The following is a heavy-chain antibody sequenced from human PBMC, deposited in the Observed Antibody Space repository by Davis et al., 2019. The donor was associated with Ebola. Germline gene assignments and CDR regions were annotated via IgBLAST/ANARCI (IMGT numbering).Heavy chain of an antibody. J-gene: IGHJ4*02. CDR1: GFTFSNYG. CDR3: AKCPHTYYYDSSALYYFDY. CDR2: IRYDGGNK. Sequence: GESLKISCAASGFTFSNYGIHWIRQAPGKGLEWVAFIRYDGGNKYYADSVKGRFTISRDNSKNTLYLQMNSLRAEETAVYYCAKCPHTYYYDSSALYYFDYWGQGTLVTVSS. D-gene: IGHD3-22*01. V-gene: IGHV3-30*02.